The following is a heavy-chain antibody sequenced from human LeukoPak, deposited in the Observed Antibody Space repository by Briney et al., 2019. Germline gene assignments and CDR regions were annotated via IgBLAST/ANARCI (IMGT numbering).Heavy chain of an antibody. CDR1: GFTFSGYS. Sequence: GGSLRLSCAASGFTFSGYSMNWVRQAPGKWLEWVSCIRRGSSRYIYYADSVKGRFTISRDNAKNSLYLQMNSLRAEDTAVYYCVRHRDSSGDAFDIWGQGTMVTVSS. V-gene: IGHV3-21*01. D-gene: IGHD3-22*01. CDR2: IRRGSSRYI. J-gene: IGHJ3*02. CDR3: VRHRDSSGDAFDI.